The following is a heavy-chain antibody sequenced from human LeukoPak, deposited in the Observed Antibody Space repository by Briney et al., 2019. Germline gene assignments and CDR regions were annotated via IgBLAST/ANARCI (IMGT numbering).Heavy chain of an antibody. Sequence: PSETLSLSCTVSGASISSFHWSWIRQPAGKGLELIGRIFTSGSTDYNPSLKSRVTISVDKSRNQFSLKLTSVTAADTAVYYCACDSNYTYWGQGTLVTVSS. CDR1: GASISSFH. D-gene: IGHD4-11*01. CDR3: ACDSNYTY. CDR2: IFTSGST. V-gene: IGHV4-4*07. J-gene: IGHJ4*02.